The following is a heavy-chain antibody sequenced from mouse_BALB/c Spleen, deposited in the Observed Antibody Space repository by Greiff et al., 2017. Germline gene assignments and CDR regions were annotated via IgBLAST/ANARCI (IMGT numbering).Heavy chain of an antibody. V-gene: IGHV5-15*02. CDR1: GFTFSDYG. CDR2: ISNLAYSI. J-gene: IGHJ4*01. D-gene: IGHD1-2*01. Sequence: EVMLVESGGGLVQPGGSRKLSCAASGFTFSDYGMAWVRQAPGKGPEWVAFISNLAYSIYYADTVTGRFTISRENAKNTLYLEMSSLRSEDTAMYYCARDPARLGYAMDYWGQGTSVTVSS. CDR3: ARDPARLGYAMDY.